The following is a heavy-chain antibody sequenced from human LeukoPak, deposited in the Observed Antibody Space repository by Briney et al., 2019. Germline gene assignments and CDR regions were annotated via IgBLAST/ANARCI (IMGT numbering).Heavy chain of an antibody. J-gene: IGHJ4*02. Sequence: GGSLRLSCAASGFTLSSYSMNWVRQAPGKGLVWVSRIASDGSSTTYADSVKGRFSISRDNAKNTLYPQMNSLRVEDTAVYYCARGRPHGNDYWGQGTLVTVSS. CDR1: GFTLSSYS. CDR2: IASDGSST. CDR3: ARGRPHGNDY. D-gene: IGHD4-23*01. V-gene: IGHV3-74*01.